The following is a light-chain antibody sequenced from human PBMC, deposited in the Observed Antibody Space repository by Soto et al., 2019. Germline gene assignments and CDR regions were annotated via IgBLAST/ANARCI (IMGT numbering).Light chain of an antibody. V-gene: IGLV2-14*01. CDR1: SSDVGGYNY. Sequence: SALTQPASVSGSPGQSITISCTGTSSDVGGYNYVSWYQQHPGKAPKLMIYEVSNRPSGVSNRFSGSKSGNTASLTISGLQAGDEADYYCGSYTSSTTPYVFGTGTKLTVL. J-gene: IGLJ1*01. CDR3: GSYTSSTTPYV. CDR2: EVS.